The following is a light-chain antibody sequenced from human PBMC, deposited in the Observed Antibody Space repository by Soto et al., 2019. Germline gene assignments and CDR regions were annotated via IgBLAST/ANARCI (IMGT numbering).Light chain of an antibody. CDR2: ATS. CDR3: HKYNSAPLT. CDR1: QCITNY. V-gene: IGKV1-27*01. Sequence: DIQMTQSPSSLSASVGDRVTITCRASQCITNYLAWYQQKPGKVPKLLIYATSTLQSGVPSRFSGSGSGIDFTLTINSLQPGDVVTYYWHKYNSAPLTFGGGTKVEIK. J-gene: IGKJ4*01.